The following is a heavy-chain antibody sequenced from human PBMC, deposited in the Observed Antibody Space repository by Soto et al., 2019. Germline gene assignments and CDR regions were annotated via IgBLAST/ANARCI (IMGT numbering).Heavy chain of an antibody. CDR1: GFTFSNYG. CDR2: ISESGGST. J-gene: IGHJ4*02. Sequence: GGSLRLSCAASGFTFSNYGMNWVRQAPGKGLEWVSAISESGGSTYYADSVKGRFTLSRDNSKNTLYLQVNSLRPEDTAIYYCARRSYCSSSSCDKFFDYWGKGTLVTVSS. V-gene: IGHV3-23*01. CDR3: ARRSYCSSSSCDKFFDY. D-gene: IGHD2-2*02.